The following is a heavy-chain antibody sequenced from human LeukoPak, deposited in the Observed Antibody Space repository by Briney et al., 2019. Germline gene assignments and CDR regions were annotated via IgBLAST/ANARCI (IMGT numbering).Heavy chain of an antibody. V-gene: IGHV1-2*06. Sequence: ASVKVSCKASGYTFTGYHMHWVRQAPGQGLEWMGRINPNSGDTNYAQKFQGRVAMTRDTSISTAFMELTRLRSDDTAVYYCAKDYCSSTSCLFDYWGQGTLVTVSS. CDR3: AKDYCSSTSCLFDY. CDR1: GYTFTGYH. CDR2: INPNSGDT. J-gene: IGHJ4*02. D-gene: IGHD2-2*01.